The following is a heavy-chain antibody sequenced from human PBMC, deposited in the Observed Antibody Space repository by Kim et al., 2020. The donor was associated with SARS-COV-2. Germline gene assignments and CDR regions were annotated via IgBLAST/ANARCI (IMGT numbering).Heavy chain of an antibody. Sequence: GGSLRLSCAASGFTFSDYYMSWIRQAPGKGLEWVSYISSSGSTIYYADSVKGRFTISRDNAKNSLYLQMNSLRAEDTAVYYCAVAPGYSSSWYLGSYYGMDVWGQGTTVTVSS. CDR2: ISSSGSTI. D-gene: IGHD6-13*01. J-gene: IGHJ6*02. V-gene: IGHV3-11*04. CDR1: GFTFSDYY. CDR3: AVAPGYSSSWYLGSYYGMDV.